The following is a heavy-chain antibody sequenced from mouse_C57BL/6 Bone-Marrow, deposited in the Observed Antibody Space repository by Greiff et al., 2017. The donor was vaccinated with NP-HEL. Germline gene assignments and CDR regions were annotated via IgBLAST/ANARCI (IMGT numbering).Heavy chain of an antibody. CDR1: GYSITSGYY. CDR2: ISYDGSN. CDR3: ARGAYYSNYWFAY. J-gene: IGHJ3*01. V-gene: IGHV3-6*01. Sequence: EVHLVESGPGLVKPSQSLSLTCSVTGYSITSGYYWNWIRQFPGNKLEWMGYISYDGSNNYNPSLKNRISFTRDTSKNQFFLKLNSVTTEDTATYYCARGAYYSNYWFAYWGQGTLVTVSA. D-gene: IGHD2-5*01.